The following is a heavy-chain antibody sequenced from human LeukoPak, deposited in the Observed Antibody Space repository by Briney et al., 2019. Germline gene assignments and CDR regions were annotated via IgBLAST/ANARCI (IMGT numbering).Heavy chain of an antibody. CDR3: ARGLGSRYYFNS. J-gene: IGHJ4*02. Sequence: PSETLSLTCTVSGVSISNYYWSWIRQPPGKGLEWIGYLYYSGSTNYNPSLKSRVTISGDTSKNQFSLKLTSVTAADPAVYYCARGLGSRYYFNSWGQGTLVTVSS. CDR2: LYYSGST. CDR1: GVSISNYY. D-gene: IGHD3-10*01. V-gene: IGHV4-59*01.